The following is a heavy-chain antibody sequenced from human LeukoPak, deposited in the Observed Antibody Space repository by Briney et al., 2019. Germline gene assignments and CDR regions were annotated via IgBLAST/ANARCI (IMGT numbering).Heavy chain of an antibody. V-gene: IGHV3-30*02. CDR1: GFTFSSYG. J-gene: IGHJ4*02. CDR3: AKLVTSATFY. CDR2: IRYDGSNK. Sequence: GGSLRLSCAASGFTFSSYGMHWVRQAPGKGLEWVAFIRYDGSNKYYADSVKGRFTISRDNSKNTLYLQMNGLRAEDTAVYYCAKLVTSATFYWGQGTLVTVSS. D-gene: IGHD2-15*01.